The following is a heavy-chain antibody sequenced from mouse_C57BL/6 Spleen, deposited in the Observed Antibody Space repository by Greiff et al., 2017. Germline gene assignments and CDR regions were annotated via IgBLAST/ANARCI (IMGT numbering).Heavy chain of an antibody. J-gene: IGHJ1*03. Sequence: EVKLVESGGGLVKPGGSLKLSCSASGFTFSSYAMSWVRQTPEKRLEWVATISDGGSYTYYPDNVKGRFTISRDNAKNNLYLQMSNLKSEDTAMYYCARDNYGSSYWYFDVWGTGTTVTVSS. CDR2: ISDGGSYT. CDR3: ARDNYGSSYWYFDV. CDR1: GFTFSSYA. V-gene: IGHV5-4*01. D-gene: IGHD1-1*01.